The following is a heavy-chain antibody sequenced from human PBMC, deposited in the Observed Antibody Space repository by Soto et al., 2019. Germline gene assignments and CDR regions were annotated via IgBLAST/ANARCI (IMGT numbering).Heavy chain of an antibody. Sequence: ASVKVSCKASGYIFTGHAIHWVRQAPGQRLEWMGWINAGYGNTKYSQKFQGRVTITRDTSAITAYMELSSLRSEDTAVYYCARGVDTAMVYLDYWGQGTLVTVSS. CDR2: INAGYGNT. CDR1: GYIFTGHA. J-gene: IGHJ4*02. V-gene: IGHV1-3*01. D-gene: IGHD5-18*01. CDR3: ARGVDTAMVYLDY.